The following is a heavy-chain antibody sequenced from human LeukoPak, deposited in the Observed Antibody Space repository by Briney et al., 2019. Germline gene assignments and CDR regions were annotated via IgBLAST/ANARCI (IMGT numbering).Heavy chain of an antibody. CDR2: INPSGGST. V-gene: IGHV1-46*01. J-gene: IGHJ4*02. CDR1: GYTFTSYG. Sequence: ASVKVSCKASGYTFTSYGISWVRQAPGQGLEWMGIINPSGGSTSYAQKFQGRVTMTRDTSTSTVYMELSSLRSEDTAVYYCARESWNDIGPYYFDYWGQGTLVTVSS. D-gene: IGHD1-1*01. CDR3: ARESWNDIGPYYFDY.